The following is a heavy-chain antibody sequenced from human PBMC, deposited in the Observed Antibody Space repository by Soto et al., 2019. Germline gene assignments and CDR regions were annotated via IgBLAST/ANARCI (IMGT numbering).Heavy chain of an antibody. D-gene: IGHD6-13*01. CDR3: ARVGRLITAAGLLDA. J-gene: IGHJ5*02. V-gene: IGHV4-59*01. Sequence: PSETLSLTCTISNGSIGSYYWTWIRQPPGKGLEWIGHIYYSGSTNYNPSLKSRLTMSLDTSKNQFSLKLTSVTAADTVVYYCARVGRLITAAGLLDAWGQGTLVTVSS. CDR2: IYYSGST. CDR1: NGSIGSYY.